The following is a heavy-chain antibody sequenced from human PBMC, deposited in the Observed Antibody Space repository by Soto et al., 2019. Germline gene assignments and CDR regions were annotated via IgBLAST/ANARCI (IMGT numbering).Heavy chain of an antibody. J-gene: IGHJ6*02. D-gene: IGHD4-17*01. CDR3: ARGGGHYYGDSQFGDYYYYYAMDF. CDR1: GYTFTGYY. CDR2: INPDGGGT. Sequence: QVQLVQSGAEVKKPGASLKVSCKASGYTFTGYYMHWVRQAPGQGLEWMGWINPDGGGTKYAQKVQGLDTMTRDTSISTAYMELSRLSSDDTAVYYCARGGGHYYGDSQFGDYYYYYAMDFWGQGTTVTVSS. V-gene: IGHV1-2*04.